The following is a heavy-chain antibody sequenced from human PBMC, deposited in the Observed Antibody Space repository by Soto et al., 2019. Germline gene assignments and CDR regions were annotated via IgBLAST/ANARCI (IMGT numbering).Heavy chain of an antibody. J-gene: IGHJ4*02. D-gene: IGHD6-19*01. CDR1: GFTFSSYW. V-gene: IGHV3-74*01. Sequence: EVQLVESGGGLVQPGGSLRLSGAASGFTFSSYWMHWVRQAPGKGLVWVSRINSDGSSTSYADSVKGRFTISRDNAKNTLYLQMNSLTAEDTAVYYCAVAVPGPTAIGYWGQGTLVTVSS. CDR2: INSDGSST. CDR3: AVAVPGPTAIGY.